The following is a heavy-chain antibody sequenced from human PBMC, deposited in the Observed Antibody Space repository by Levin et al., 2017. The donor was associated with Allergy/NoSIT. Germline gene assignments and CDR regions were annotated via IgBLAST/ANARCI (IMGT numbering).Heavy chain of an antibody. CDR2: ISSSSSTI. CDR1: GFTFSSYS. V-gene: IGHV3-48*01. J-gene: IGHJ4*02. D-gene: IGHD4-23*01. Sequence: GGSLRLSCAASGFTFSSYSMNWVRQAPGKGLEWVSYISSSSSTIYYADSVKGRFTISRDNAKNSLYLQMNSLRAEDTAVYYCARDQGGKGLDYWGQGTLVTVSS. CDR3: ARDQGGKGLDY.